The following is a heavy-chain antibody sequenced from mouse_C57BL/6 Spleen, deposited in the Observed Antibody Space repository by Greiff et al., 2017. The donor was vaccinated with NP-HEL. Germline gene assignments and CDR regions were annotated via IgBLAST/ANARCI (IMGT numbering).Heavy chain of an antibody. CDR1: GYTFTDYE. D-gene: IGHD2-5*01. CDR2: IDPETGGT. Sequence: QVQLQQSGAELVRPGASVTLSCKASGYTFTDYEMHWVKQTPVHGLEWIGAIDPETGGTAYNQKFKGKAILTADKSSSTAYMELRSLTSEDSAVYYCTRPGYSNYDFDYWGQGTTLTVSS. CDR3: TRPGYSNYDFDY. J-gene: IGHJ2*01. V-gene: IGHV1-15*01.